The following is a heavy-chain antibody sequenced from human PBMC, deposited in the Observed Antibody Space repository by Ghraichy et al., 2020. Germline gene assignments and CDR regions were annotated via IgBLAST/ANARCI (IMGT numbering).Heavy chain of an antibody. J-gene: IGHJ6*02. CDR1: GGSISPYY. CDR2: IFYSGST. Sequence: SQTLSLTCNDSGGSISPYYWSWIRQPPGKGLEWIGYIFYSGSTNYNPSLRSRVSMSVDTSNNQFSLKLSSVTAADTAVYYCARGPDYYYGMDVCGQGNTVTVSS. V-gene: IGHV4-59*08. CDR3: ARGPDYYYGMDV.